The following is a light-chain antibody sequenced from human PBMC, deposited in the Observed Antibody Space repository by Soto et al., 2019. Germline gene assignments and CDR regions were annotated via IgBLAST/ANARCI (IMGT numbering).Light chain of an antibody. V-gene: IGKV1-5*01. Sequence: DIQMTQSPSTLSASVGYRVVITCRASQSITTWLAWYQQKPGKAPKLLIYDASSLESGVPSRFSGSGYGTEFTLTISSLQPDDFATYYCQQYNDYWTFGQGTKVDIK. CDR1: QSITTW. CDR2: DAS. J-gene: IGKJ1*01. CDR3: QQYNDYWT.